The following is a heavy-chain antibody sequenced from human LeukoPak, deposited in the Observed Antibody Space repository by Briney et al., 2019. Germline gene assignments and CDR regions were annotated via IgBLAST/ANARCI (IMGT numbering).Heavy chain of an antibody. CDR3: ARLVPYYYYYMDV. J-gene: IGHJ6*03. V-gene: IGHV4-39*01. CDR1: GGSISSSSYY. Sequence: SETLSLTCTVSGGSISSSSYYWGWIRQPPGKGLEWIGSIYYSGSTYYNPSLKSRVTISVDTSKNQFSLKLSSVTAADTAVYYCARLVPYYYYYMDVWGKGTTVTVSS. CDR2: IYYSGST.